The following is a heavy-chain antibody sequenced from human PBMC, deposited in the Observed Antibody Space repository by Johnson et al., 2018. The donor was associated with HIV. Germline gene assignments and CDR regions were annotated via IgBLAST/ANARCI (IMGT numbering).Heavy chain of an antibody. CDR1: GFIFSTYG. D-gene: IGHD1-1*01. V-gene: IGHV3-30*02. CDR2: IRYDGSNE. Sequence: VQLVESGGGLVKPGGSLRLSCAASGFIFSTYGMHWVRQAPGKGLEWLAFIRYDGSNEYYVDSVKGRFTISRDNSKNTLYLQMNSLRAEDTAVYYCATSTASDAFDIWGQGTMVTVSS. J-gene: IGHJ3*02. CDR3: ATSTASDAFDI.